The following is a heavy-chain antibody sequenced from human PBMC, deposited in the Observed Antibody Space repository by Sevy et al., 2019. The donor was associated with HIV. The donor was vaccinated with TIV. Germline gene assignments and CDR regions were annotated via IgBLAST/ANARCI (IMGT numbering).Heavy chain of an antibody. CDR3: AKDPSFRGWDYFDY. Sequence: GGSLRLSCAVSGFTFSSYAMSWVRQAPGKGLEWVSAISGSGGSTYYADSVKGRFTISRENSKNPLYLQMNSLRAEDTAVYYWAKDPSFRGWDYFDYWGQGTLVTVSS. CDR2: ISGSGGST. J-gene: IGHJ4*02. V-gene: IGHV3-23*01. D-gene: IGHD6-19*01. CDR1: GFTFSSYA.